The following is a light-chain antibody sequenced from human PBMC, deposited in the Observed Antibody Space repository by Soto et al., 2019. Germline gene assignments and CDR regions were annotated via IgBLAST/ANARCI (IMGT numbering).Light chain of an antibody. CDR3: QQYYSDLYT. J-gene: IGKJ2*01. Sequence: DIQMTQSPSTLSTSLGDRVTITCRASQSISNWVAWYQQKPGKAPKLLIYDASNLETGVPSRFSGSGAGTEFTLTITSLQPDDFATYYCQQYYSDLYTFGQGTKLEIK. CDR2: DAS. V-gene: IGKV1-5*01. CDR1: QSISNW.